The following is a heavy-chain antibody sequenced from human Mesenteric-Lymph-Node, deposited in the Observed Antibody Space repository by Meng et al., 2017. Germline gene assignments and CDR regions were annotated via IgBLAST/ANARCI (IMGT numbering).Heavy chain of an antibody. D-gene: IGHD2-21*02. CDR2: ISAYNGNT. V-gene: IGHV1-18*01. CDR1: GYTFTSYG. Sequence: ASVKVSCKASGYTFTSYGISWVRQAPGQGLEWMGWISAYNGNTNYAQKLQGRVTMTTDTSTSTAYMELRSLRSDDTAVYYCARDLTYCGGDCYSEGWFDPWGQGTLVTVSS. J-gene: IGHJ5*02. CDR3: ARDLTYCGGDCYSEGWFDP.